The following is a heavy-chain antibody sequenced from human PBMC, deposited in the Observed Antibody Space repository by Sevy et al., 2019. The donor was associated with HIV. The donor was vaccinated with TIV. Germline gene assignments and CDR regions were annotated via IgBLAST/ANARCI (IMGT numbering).Heavy chain of an antibody. CDR2: IYYSGST. V-gene: IGHV4-59*01. CDR1: GGSISSYY. Sequence: SETLSLTCTVSGGSISSYYWSRIRQPPWKGLEWIGYIYYSGSTNYNPSLKSRVTISVDTSKNQFSLKLSSVTAADTAVYYCARVLYDYVWGSYPDYWGQGTLVTVSS. CDR3: ARVLYDYVWGSYPDY. J-gene: IGHJ4*02. D-gene: IGHD3-16*01.